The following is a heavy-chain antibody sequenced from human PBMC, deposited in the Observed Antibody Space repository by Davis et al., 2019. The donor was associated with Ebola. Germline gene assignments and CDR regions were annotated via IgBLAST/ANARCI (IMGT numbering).Heavy chain of an antibody. V-gene: IGHV3-48*04. Sequence: GESLKNSCAASGFTFSSYSMNWVRQAPGKGLEWVSYISSSSSTIYYADSVKGRFTISRDNAKNSLYLQMNSLRAEDTAVYYCARVEYDILTGNDAFDIWGQGTMVTVSS. D-gene: IGHD3-9*01. CDR1: GFTFSSYS. CDR3: ARVEYDILTGNDAFDI. J-gene: IGHJ3*02. CDR2: ISSSSSTI.